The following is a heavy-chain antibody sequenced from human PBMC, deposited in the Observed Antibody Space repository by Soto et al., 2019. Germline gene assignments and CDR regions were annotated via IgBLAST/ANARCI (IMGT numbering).Heavy chain of an antibody. V-gene: IGHV3-30-3*01. CDR1: GFTFSSYA. J-gene: IGHJ6*02. CDR3: ARSIAVAGKATGGGMDV. Sequence: QVQLVESGGGVVQPGRSLRLSCAASGFTFSSYAMHWVRQAPGKGLEWVAVISNDGSNKYYADSVKGRFTISRDNSKNTLYLQMNSLRAEDTAVYYCARSIAVAGKATGGGMDVWGQGTTVTVSS. CDR2: ISNDGSNK. D-gene: IGHD6-19*01.